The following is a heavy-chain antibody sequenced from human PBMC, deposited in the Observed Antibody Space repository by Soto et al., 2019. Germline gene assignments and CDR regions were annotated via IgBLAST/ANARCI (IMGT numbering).Heavy chain of an antibody. CDR3: ARDKAEADAKGLWLDP. V-gene: IGHV4-30-4*01. D-gene: IGHD6-13*01. CDR2: IYYIVST. Sequence: SETRSLTCTCSVFSIISFDYYLGLIRQPPGKGLEWIGYIYYIVSTYYNPSLKSRVTISLDTSKNQFSLKLSSVTAADTAVYYCARDKAEADAKGLWLDPWGQGTLVTVSS. J-gene: IGHJ5*02. CDR1: VFSIISFDYY.